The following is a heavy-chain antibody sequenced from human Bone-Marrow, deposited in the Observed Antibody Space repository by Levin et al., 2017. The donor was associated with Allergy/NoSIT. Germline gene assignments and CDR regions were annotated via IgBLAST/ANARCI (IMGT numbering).Heavy chain of an antibody. CDR1: GFTFTNKD. Sequence: GESLKISCAASGFTFTNKDMIWVRQAPGKGLEWLSYISSGGGRTYYADSVKGRFTISRDNAKNSLFLQMDSLRAEDTALYYCARVGSGAFDYWGQGTLVTVSS. J-gene: IGHJ4*02. D-gene: IGHD1-26*01. CDR2: ISSGGGRT. CDR3: ARVGSGAFDY. V-gene: IGHV3-48*03.